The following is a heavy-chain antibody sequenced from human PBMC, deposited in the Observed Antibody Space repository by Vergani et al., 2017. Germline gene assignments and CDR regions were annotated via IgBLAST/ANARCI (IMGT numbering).Heavy chain of an antibody. D-gene: IGHD3-9*01. J-gene: IGHJ6*02. CDR2: IYSTGST. Sequence: QVQLEESGPGLVKPSETLSLTCTVSGGSFNTYYWSWVRQSPGKGLEWIGYIYSTGSTNYNPSLNSRVTISVDTSNNQFSLKLRSVTAADTAVYFCARVMYRDEAATGYRLEGMDIWGQGTTVAISS. CDR1: GGSFNTYY. CDR3: ARVMYRDEAATGYRLEGMDI. V-gene: IGHV4-59*13.